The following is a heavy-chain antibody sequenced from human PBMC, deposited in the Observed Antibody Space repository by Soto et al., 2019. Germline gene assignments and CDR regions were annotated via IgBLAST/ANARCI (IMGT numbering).Heavy chain of an antibody. V-gene: IGHV1-69*12. Sequence: QVQLVQSGAAVKKPGSSVKVSCKASGGTFSTYAISLVRQAPGQGLEWMGGIIPIFGTPNYAQKFQGRVTITADESTRTAYMELSTLTSEDMAVYYCAQTLGLAVTGPGRFDLWGRGTLVTVSS. CDR1: GGTFSTYA. CDR2: IIPIFGTP. CDR3: AQTLGLAVTGPGRFDL. J-gene: IGHJ2*01. D-gene: IGHD6-19*01.